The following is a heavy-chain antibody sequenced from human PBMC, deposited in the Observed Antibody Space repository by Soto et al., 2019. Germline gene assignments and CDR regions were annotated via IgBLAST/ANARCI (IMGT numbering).Heavy chain of an antibody. D-gene: IGHD3-16*01. CDR2: VSVSGLNT. V-gene: IGHV3-23*01. J-gene: IGHJ4*02. CDR3: ANDSLRGTSGYSFGY. Sequence: EVQLLESGGKLVQPGGSLTLSCAASGFTFSTYAMAWVRQAPGKGLEWVSGVSVSGLNTDYADPVKGRFYISRDNSKTTVYLHTHCLRSEDMTLYYSANDSLRGTSGYSFGYWGQGTQVTVSS. CDR1: GFTFSTYA.